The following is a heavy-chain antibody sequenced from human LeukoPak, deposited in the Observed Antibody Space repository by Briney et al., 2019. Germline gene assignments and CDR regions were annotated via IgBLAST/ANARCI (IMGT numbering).Heavy chain of an antibody. CDR2: IYYSGSA. Sequence: SEALSLTCTVSGGSITSYYWSWIRQPPGKGLEWIGYIYYSGSANYNPSLTSRVTISVDTSKNQFSLKLSSVTAADTAVYYCARGFTLFDPWGQGALVTVSS. V-gene: IGHV4-59*01. D-gene: IGHD2/OR15-2a*01. J-gene: IGHJ5*02. CDR1: GGSITSYY. CDR3: ARGFTLFDP.